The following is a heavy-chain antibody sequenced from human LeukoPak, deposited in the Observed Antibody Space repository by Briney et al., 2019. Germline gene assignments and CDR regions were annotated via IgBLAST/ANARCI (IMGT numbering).Heavy chain of an antibody. CDR3: ARDGRYASSWYRYFDL. CDR2: LYSGGST. V-gene: IGHV3-66*02. CDR1: GLTVSSNY. D-gene: IGHD6-13*01. Sequence: GGSLRLSCAASGLTVSSNYMSWVRRAPGKGLEWVSVLYSGGSTYYADSVKGRFTISRDNSKNTLYLQMNSLRPEDTAVYFCARDGRYASSWYRYFDLWGRGTLVSVSS. J-gene: IGHJ2*01.